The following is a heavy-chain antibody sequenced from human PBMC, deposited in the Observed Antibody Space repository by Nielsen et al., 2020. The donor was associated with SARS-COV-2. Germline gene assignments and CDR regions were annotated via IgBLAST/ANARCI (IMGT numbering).Heavy chain of an antibody. V-gene: IGHV3-30-3*01. CDR1: GFSFADYA. Sequence: GGSLRLSCTASGFSFADYAMTWFRQAPGKGLEWVSSISYDGSDKYYVDSAKDRFTISRDNSKNTVFLQMNSLRAEDTAVYYCASSGWLDYWGQGTLVTVSS. CDR3: ASSGWLDY. D-gene: IGHD6-19*01. J-gene: IGHJ4*02. CDR2: ISYDGSDK.